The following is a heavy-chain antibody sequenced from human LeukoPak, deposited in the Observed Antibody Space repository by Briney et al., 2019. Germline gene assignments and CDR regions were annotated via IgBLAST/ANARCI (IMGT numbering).Heavy chain of an antibody. D-gene: IGHD4-17*01. CDR2: INHSGST. J-gene: IGHJ4*02. CDR1: GGSFSGYY. CDR3: ARGVQYGVERGAEY. Sequence: SETLSLTCAVYGGSFSGYYWSWIRQPPGKGLEWIGEINHSGSTNYNPSLKSRVTISVDTSKNQFSLKLSSVTAADTAVYYCARGVQYGVERGAEYWGQGTLVTVSS. V-gene: IGHV4-34*01.